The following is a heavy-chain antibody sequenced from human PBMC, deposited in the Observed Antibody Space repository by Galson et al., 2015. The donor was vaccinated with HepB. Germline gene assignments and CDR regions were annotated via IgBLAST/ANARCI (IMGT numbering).Heavy chain of an antibody. J-gene: IGHJ6*03. CDR3: ARDSPWLPYYYYYMDV. Sequence: TLSLTCTVSGGSISHDYWSWIRQPPGKGLEWIGYVNYTGSTNYNPSLQSRITMSVDTSKNQLSLKLSSVTAADTAVYYCARDSPWLPYYYYYMDVWGKGTTVTVSS. CDR1: GGSISHDY. D-gene: IGHD3-22*01. V-gene: IGHV4-59*12. CDR2: VNYTGST.